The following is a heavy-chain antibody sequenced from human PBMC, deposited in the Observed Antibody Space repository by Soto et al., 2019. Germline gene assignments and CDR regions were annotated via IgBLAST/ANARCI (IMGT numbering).Heavy chain of an antibody. D-gene: IGHD1-26*01. CDR3: ATIKWELTHYYGMDV. V-gene: IGHV1-69*06. J-gene: IGHJ6*02. CDR2: IIPIFGTA. CDR1: GGTFSSYA. Sequence: SVKVSCKASGGTFSSYAISWVRQAPGQGLEWMGGIIPIFGTANYAQKFQGRVTMTEDTSTDTAYMELSSLRSEDTAVYYCATIKWELTHYYGMDVWGQGTTVTVSS.